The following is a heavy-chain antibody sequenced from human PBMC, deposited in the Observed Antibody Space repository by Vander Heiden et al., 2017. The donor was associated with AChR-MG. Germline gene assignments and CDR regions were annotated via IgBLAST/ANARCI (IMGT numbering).Heavy chain of an antibody. CDR2: IIPICGTA. CDR3: ARGRKATKDDFDY. J-gene: IGHJ4*02. D-gene: IGHD1-26*01. V-gene: IGHV1-69*06. CDR1: GCTFSSYA. Sequence: QVQLVQSGAEVKKPGSSVKVSCKASGCTFSSYAISWVRQAPGQGLEWMGGIIPICGTAHYAQKFQGRVTITADKSTSTAYMELSSLRSEDTAMYYCARGRKATKDDFDYWGQGTLVTVSS.